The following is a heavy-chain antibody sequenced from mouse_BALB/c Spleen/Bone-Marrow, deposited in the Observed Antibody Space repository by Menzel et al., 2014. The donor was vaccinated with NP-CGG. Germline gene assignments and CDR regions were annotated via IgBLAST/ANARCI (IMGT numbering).Heavy chain of an antibody. CDR2: IWAGGNT. J-gene: IGHJ3*01. CDR3: ARELGAWFAY. Sequence: VKLVESGPGLVAPSRSLSITCTVSGFSLTSYGVHWVRPPPGKGLEWLGIIWAGGNTNYNSALMSRLSISKDNSKSQVFLKMNSLQTDDTAMYYCARELGAWFAYWGQGTLVTVSA. V-gene: IGHV2-9*02. CDR1: GFSLTSYG. D-gene: IGHD4-1*01.